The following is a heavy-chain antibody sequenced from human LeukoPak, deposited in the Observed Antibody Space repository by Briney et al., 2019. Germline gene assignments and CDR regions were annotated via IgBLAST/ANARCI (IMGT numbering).Heavy chain of an antibody. CDR2: IYTSGST. V-gene: IGHV4-61*02. CDR3: ARDQRDFWSGNYYFDY. D-gene: IGHD3-3*01. CDR1: GGSISSGSYY. Sequence: PSETLSLTCTVSGGSISSGSYYWSWIRQPAGKGLEWIGRIYTSGSTNYNPSLKSRVTISVDTSKNQFSLKLSSVTAADTAVYYCARDQRDFWSGNYYFDYWGQGTLVTVSS. J-gene: IGHJ4*02.